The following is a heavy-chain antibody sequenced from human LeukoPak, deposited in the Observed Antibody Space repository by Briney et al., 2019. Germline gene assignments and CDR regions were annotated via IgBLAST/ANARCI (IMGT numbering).Heavy chain of an antibody. D-gene: IGHD3-10*01. V-gene: IGHV4-39*01. CDR2: IYYSGST. Sequence: SETLSLTCTVSGGSISSSSYYWGWIRQPPRKGLEWIGSIYYSGSTYYNPSLKSRVTISVDTSKNQFSLKLSSVTAADTAVYYCARSGRTMVRGVTDYWGQGTLVTVSS. CDR1: GGSISSSSYY. CDR3: ARSGRTMVRGVTDY. J-gene: IGHJ4*02.